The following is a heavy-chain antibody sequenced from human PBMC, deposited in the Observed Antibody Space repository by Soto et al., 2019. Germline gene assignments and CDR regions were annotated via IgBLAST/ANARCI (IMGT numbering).Heavy chain of an antibody. CDR1: RFTFTSYA. Sequence: EVQLLESGGGFVQPGGSPRLSCVASRFTFTSYAMTWVRQAPGKGLEWISGISNSGDSSYYADSVKGRFTISRDNSKGTLYLQMNSLRVEDTAVYYCAKDTYCSSTSCHFDSWGQGTLVTVSS. D-gene: IGHD2-2*01. CDR2: ISNSGDSS. J-gene: IGHJ4*02. CDR3: AKDTYCSSTSCHFDS. V-gene: IGHV3-23*01.